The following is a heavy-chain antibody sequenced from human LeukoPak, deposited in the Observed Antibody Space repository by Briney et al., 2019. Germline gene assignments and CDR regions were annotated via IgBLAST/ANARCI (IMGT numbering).Heavy chain of an antibody. Sequence: SETLSLTCTVSGGSISSYYWNWIRQPPGKGLEWIGYIYYSGSTNYNPSLKSRVTISVDTSKNQFSLKLSSVTAADTAVYYCARDYGADYYYYYMDVWGKGTTVTVSS. J-gene: IGHJ6*03. D-gene: IGHD4-17*01. CDR1: GGSISSYY. V-gene: IGHV4-59*01. CDR2: IYYSGST. CDR3: ARDYGADYYYYYMDV.